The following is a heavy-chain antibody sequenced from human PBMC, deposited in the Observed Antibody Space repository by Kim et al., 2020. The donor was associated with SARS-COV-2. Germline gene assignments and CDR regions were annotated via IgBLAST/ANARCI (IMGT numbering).Heavy chain of an antibody. CDR2: ISYDGSTK. J-gene: IGHJ5*01. D-gene: IGHD3-10*01. V-gene: IGHV3-30*04. CDR1: QFTFSIYA. CDR3: ARDRDGLGSYYDS. Sequence: GGSLRLSCAASQFTFSIYAMQWVRQAPGKGLEWVAVISYDGSTKYYADSVKGRFTISRDNSKNTLYLQMNSLRLEDTAMYYCARDRDGLGSYYDSWGQGTVVTVSS.